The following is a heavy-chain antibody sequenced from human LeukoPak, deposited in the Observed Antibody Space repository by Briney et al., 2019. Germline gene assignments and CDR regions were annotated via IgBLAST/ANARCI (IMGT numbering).Heavy chain of an antibody. D-gene: IGHD3-22*01. J-gene: IGHJ5*02. V-gene: IGHV1-46*03. CDR1: GYTFTSYH. CDR3: ARAYYDSSGYDEGVWFDP. CDR2: INPSGGST. Sequence: ASVKVSCKASGYTFTSYHMHWVRQAPGQGLDWIGIINPSGGSTSYAQKFQGRVTMTRDTSTSTVYMELSSLRSEDTAVYYRARAYYDSSGYDEGVWFDPWGQGTLVTVSS.